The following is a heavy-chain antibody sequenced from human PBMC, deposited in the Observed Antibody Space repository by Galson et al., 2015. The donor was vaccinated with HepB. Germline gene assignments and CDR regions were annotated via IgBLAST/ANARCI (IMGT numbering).Heavy chain of an antibody. CDR2: ISYDGSNK. CDR1: GFTFSSYA. J-gene: IGHJ4*02. CDR3: ARDPNYYDSSGYRTGEIDY. V-gene: IGHV3-30-3*01. D-gene: IGHD3-22*01. Sequence: SLRLSCAASGFTFSSYAMHWVRQAPGKGLEWVAVISYDGSNKYYADSVKGRFTISRDNSKNTLYLQMNSVRAEGTAVYYCARDPNYYDSSGYRTGEIDYWGQGTLVTVSS.